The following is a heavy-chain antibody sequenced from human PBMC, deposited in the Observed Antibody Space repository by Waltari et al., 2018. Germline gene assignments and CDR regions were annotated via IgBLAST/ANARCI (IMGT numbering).Heavy chain of an antibody. CDR2: ISTSSSTI. Sequence: EVQLVESGGGLVQPGGSLRLSCAASGFTFSSHGMNWVRQAPGKGLEWVSYISTSSSTIYYADAVRGRFTISRDKAKNSLYLQMNSLGAEDTAVYYCARGRYSSGWSNDYWGQGTLVTVSS. V-gene: IGHV3-48*01. J-gene: IGHJ4*02. CDR1: GFTFSSHG. D-gene: IGHD6-19*01. CDR3: ARGRYSSGWSNDY.